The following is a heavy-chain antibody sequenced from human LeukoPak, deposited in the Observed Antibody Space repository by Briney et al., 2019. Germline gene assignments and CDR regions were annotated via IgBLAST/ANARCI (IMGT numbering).Heavy chain of an antibody. CDR2: IYYSGST. Sequence: PSETLSLTCTVSGGSISSGGYYWSWIRQHPGKGLEWIGYIYYSGSTYYIPSLKSRVTISVDTSKNQFSLKLSSVTAADTAVYYCARGNVDTAMEYYFDYWGQGTLVTVSS. CDR1: GGSISSGGYY. D-gene: IGHD5-18*01. J-gene: IGHJ4*02. CDR3: ARGNVDTAMEYYFDY. V-gene: IGHV4-31*03.